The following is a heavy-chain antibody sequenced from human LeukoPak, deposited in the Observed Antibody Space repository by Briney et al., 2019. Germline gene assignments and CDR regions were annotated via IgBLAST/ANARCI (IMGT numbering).Heavy chain of an antibody. CDR2: INHSGST. J-gene: IGHJ3*02. D-gene: IGHD2-2*01. V-gene: IGHV4-39*07. Sequence: SETLSLTCTVSGGSISSSSYYWSWIRQPPGKGLEWIGEINHSGSTNYNPSLKSRVTISVDTSKNQFSLKLSSVTAADTAVYYCARGAPSWDIVVVPATTRHAFDIWGQGTMVTVSS. CDR1: GGSISSSSYY. CDR3: ARGAPSWDIVVVPATTRHAFDI.